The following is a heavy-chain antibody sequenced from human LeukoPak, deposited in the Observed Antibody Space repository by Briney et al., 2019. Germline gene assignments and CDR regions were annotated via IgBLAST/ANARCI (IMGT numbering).Heavy chain of an antibody. Sequence: GGSLRLSCAASGFTFSSYWMHWVRQAPGKGLVWVSRINSDGSSTSYADSVKGRFTISRDNAKNTLYLQMNSLRAEDTAVYYCAGDASRDGYNYQFGYWGQGTLVTVSS. CDR1: GFTFSSYW. V-gene: IGHV3-74*01. J-gene: IGHJ4*02. CDR2: INSDGSST. D-gene: IGHD5-24*01. CDR3: AGDASRDGYNYQFGY.